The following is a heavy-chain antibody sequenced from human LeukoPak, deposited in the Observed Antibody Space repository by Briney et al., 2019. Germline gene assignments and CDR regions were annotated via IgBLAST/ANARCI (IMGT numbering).Heavy chain of an antibody. Sequence: PSETLSLTCTVSGGSISSYYWSWIRQPPGKGLEWIGSIYYSGSTYYNPSLKSRVTISVDTSKNQFSLKLSSVTAADTAVYYCARAPTAYCLSTTCQPYFDYWGQGTLVTVSS. CDR1: GGSISSYY. V-gene: IGHV4-59*12. CDR2: IYYSGST. CDR3: ARAPTAYCLSTTCQPYFDY. D-gene: IGHD2-2*01. J-gene: IGHJ4*02.